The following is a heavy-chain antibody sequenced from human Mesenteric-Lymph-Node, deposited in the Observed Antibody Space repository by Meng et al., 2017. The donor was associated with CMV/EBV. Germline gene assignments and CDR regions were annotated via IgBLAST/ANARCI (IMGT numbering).Heavy chain of an antibody. CDR3: ARPFPSWQSPRLDPFGA. V-gene: IGHV4-39*01. CDR1: GDSISSFYY. Sequence: QLQRGGWGPGQVKPSGPLSLTCTVSGDSISSFYYWGWIRQTPGRGLEWIGSVHYTGSTYYSPSLKSRVTVSVDTSKNQFSLRLTSVTAADTAVYYCARPFPSWQSPRLDPFGAWGQGTLVTVSS. D-gene: IGHD6-19*01. J-gene: IGHJ5*02. CDR2: VHYTGST.